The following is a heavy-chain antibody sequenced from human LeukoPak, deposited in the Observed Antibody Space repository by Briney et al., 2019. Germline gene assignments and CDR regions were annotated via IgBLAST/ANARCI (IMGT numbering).Heavy chain of an antibody. CDR3: ARDFWSGYIDY. CDR1: GFTFSSYS. D-gene: IGHD3-3*01. V-gene: IGHV3-21*01. Sequence: GGSLRLSCAASGFTFSSYSMNWVRQAPGKGLEWVSSISSSSSYINYADSVRGRFTISRDNAKNSLYLQMNSLRAEDTAVYYCARDFWSGYIDYWGQGTLVTVSS. J-gene: IGHJ4*02. CDR2: ISSSSSYI.